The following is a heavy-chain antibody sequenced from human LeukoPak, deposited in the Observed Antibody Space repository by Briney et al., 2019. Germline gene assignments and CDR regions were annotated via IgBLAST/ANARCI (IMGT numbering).Heavy chain of an antibody. CDR1: GDSISSSSYY. J-gene: IGHJ4*02. V-gene: IGHV4-39*01. Sequence: PSETLSLTCAVSGDSISSSSYYWVWIRPPPGQGLVWIGSIYYRGSTYYNPSLKSRVTISVDTSKSPFSLELTSVTGADTAVYFCATGIVAIKSRFFHYWGQGSLITVSS. D-gene: IGHD3-10*01. CDR3: ATGIVAIKSRFFHY. CDR2: IYYRGST.